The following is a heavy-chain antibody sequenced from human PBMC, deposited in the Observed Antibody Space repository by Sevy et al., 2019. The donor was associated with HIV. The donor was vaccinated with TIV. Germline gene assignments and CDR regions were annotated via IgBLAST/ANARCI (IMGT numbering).Heavy chain of an antibody. CDR3: ASFTFGGVIAFDY. D-gene: IGHD3-16*02. V-gene: IGHV3-74*01. Sequence: GGSLRLSCAASGFTFSSYWMHWVLQAPGKGLVWVSRINSDGSSTSYADTVKGRFTISRDNAKNTLYLQMNSLRAEVTAVYYCASFTFGGVIAFDYWGQGTLVTVSS. CDR2: INSDGSST. CDR1: GFTFSSYW. J-gene: IGHJ4*02.